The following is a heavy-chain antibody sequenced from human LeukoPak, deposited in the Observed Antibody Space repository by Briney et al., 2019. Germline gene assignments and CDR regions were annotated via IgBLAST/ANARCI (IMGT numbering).Heavy chain of an antibody. D-gene: IGHD6-19*01. V-gene: IGHV3-23*01. CDR2: INGGGNTT. J-gene: IGHJ6*03. Sequence: GGSLRLSCAASGFAFSTFAMGWVRQSPGKGLEWLSTINGGGNTTFYSDSVKGRFTISRDNSKNTLYLHMDSLRPDDTAIYYCTKELHVAVAVADYYYFYMDVWGRGTAVTVSS. CDR3: TKELHVAVAVADYYYFYMDV. CDR1: GFAFSTFA.